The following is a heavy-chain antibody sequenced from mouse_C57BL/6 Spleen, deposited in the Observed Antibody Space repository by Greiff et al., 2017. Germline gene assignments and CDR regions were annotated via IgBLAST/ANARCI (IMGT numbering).Heavy chain of an antibody. CDR2: IYPSDSET. V-gene: IGHV1-61*01. CDR1: GYTFTSYW. CDR3: ARRWLLRGYFDV. Sequence: QVQLQQPGAELVRPGSSVKLSCKASGYTFTSYWMDWVKQRPGQGLEWIGNIYPSDSETHYNQKFKDKATLNVDKSSSTAYMQLSSLTSEDSAVYYCARRWLLRGYFDVWGTGTTVTVSS. D-gene: IGHD2-3*01. J-gene: IGHJ1*03.